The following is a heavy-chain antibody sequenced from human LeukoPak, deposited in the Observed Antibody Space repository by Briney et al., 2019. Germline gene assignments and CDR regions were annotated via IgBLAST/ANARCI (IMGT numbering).Heavy chain of an antibody. CDR3: ARDPGACGPSGGSCHYMDV. Sequence: PSETLSLTCTVSGGSISSYYWSWIRQPPGKGLEWIGYIYYSGSTNYNPSLKSRVTISVDTSKNQFSLKLSSVTAADTAVYYCARDPGACGPSGGSCHYMDVWGKGTTVTVSS. V-gene: IGHV4-59*01. CDR2: IYYSGST. D-gene: IGHD2-15*01. J-gene: IGHJ6*03. CDR1: GGSISSYY.